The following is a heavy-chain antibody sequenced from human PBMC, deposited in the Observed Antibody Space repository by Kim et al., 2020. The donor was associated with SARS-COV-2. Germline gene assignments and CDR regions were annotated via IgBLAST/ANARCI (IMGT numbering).Heavy chain of an antibody. D-gene: IGHD3-3*01. V-gene: IGHV1-2*06. CDR1: GYTFTGYY. CDR3: ARDQSDFWSGYYLGY. CDR2: INPNSGGT. Sequence: ASVKVSCKASGYTFTGYYMHWVRQAPGQGLEWMGRINPNSGGTNYAQKFQGRVTMTRDTSISTAYMELSRLRSDDTAVYYCARDQSDFWSGYYLGYWGQGTLGTLSS. J-gene: IGHJ1*01.